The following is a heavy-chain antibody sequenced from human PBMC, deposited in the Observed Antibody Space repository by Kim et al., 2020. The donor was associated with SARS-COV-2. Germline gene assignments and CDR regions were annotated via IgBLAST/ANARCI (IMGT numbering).Heavy chain of an antibody. CDR3: ARGRAGVVPCPVLGLGPYYLYYAMDV. Sequence: SETLSLTCAVYGGSFSDYTWTWIRQPPGKGLEWIGEINHSGSTNLSPSLTSRITISVDTSKSQFSLRLKSMTATDAAVYYCARGRAGVVPCPVLGLGPYYLYYAMDVWGRGPPVAVSS. D-gene: IGHD3-3*01. J-gene: IGHJ6*02. CDR1: GGSFSDYT. CDR2: INHSGST. V-gene: IGHV4-34*01.